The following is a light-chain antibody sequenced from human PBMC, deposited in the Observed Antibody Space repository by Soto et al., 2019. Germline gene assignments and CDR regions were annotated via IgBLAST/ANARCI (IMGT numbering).Light chain of an antibody. CDR3: FSFTSTSTYV. CDR1: SSDIGAYDY. V-gene: IGLV2-14*01. CDR2: EVN. J-gene: IGLJ1*01. Sequence: QSVLTQPAPLSGSPGQSITISCTGTSSDIGAYDYVSWFHQHPGKAPNLMISEVNNRPSGVSNRFSGSKSGNTAYLTISALQFEDEAKYFSFSFTSTSTYVVGTGSKVTVL.